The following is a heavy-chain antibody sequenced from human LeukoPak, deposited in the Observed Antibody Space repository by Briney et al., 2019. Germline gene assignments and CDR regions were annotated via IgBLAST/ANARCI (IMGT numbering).Heavy chain of an antibody. J-gene: IGHJ4*02. CDR2: INPNSGGT. Sequence: GASVKVSCKASGYTFTGYYMHWVRQAPGQGLEWMGWINPNSGGTNYAQKFQGRVTMTRDTSISTAYMELSRLRSDDTAVYYCARDLGVTFGGVIVISFLYFDYWGQGTLVTVSS. CDR3: ARDLGVTFGGVIVISFLYFDY. D-gene: IGHD3-16*02. CDR1: GYTFTGYY. V-gene: IGHV1-2*02.